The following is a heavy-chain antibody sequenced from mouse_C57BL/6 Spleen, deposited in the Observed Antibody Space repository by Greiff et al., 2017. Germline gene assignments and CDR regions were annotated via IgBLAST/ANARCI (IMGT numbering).Heavy chain of an antibody. CDR2: ISSGSSTI. CDR3: ARPLRLAYYAMDY. Sequence: EVQGVESGGGLVKPGGSLKLSCAASGFTFSDYGMHWVRQAPEKGLEWVAYISSGSSTIYYADTVKGRFTISRDNDKNTLFLQMTSLRSEDTAMYYCARPLRLAYYAMDYWGQGTSVTVSS. CDR1: GFTFSDYG. J-gene: IGHJ4*01. D-gene: IGHD4-1*01. V-gene: IGHV5-17*01.